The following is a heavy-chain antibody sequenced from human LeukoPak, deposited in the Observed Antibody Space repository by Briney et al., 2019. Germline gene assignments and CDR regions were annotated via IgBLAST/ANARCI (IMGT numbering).Heavy chain of an antibody. CDR3: ARGDFGLGEWFGDTRDWFDP. CDR1: GFTVSSNY. V-gene: IGHV3-66*01. CDR2: IYSGGST. J-gene: IGHJ5*02. D-gene: IGHD3-10*01. Sequence: GGSLRLSCAASGFTVSSNYMSWVRQAPGKGLEWVSVIYSGGSTYYADSVKGRFTISRDNSKNTLYLQMNSLRAEDTAVYYCARGDFGLGEWFGDTRDWFDPWGQGTLVTVSS.